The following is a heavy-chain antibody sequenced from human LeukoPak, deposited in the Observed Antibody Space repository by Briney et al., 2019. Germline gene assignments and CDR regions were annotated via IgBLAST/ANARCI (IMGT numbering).Heavy chain of an antibody. V-gene: IGHV4-4*07. J-gene: IGHJ4*02. CDR1: GGSISSYY. D-gene: IGHD3-10*01. CDR2: IYTSGST. CDR3: ARDKSITMVRGVIINAYYFDY. Sequence: SETLSLTCTVSGGSISSYYWSWLRQPAGKGLEWIGRIYTSGSTNYNPSLKSRVTMSVDTSKNQFSLKLSSVTAADTAVYYCARDKSITMVRGVIINAYYFDYWGQGTLVTVSS.